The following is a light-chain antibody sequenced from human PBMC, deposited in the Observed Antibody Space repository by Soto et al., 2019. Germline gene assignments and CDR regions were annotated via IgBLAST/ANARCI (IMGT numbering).Light chain of an antibody. V-gene: IGLV2-8*01. Sequence: QSALTQPPSASGSPGQSVTISCTGTSSDVGGYNYVSWYQQHPGKAPKLMIYEVSKRPSGVPDRFSGSKSGNTASLTVSGLQAEDGADYYCSSTAGSNNLVFGGGTQVTVL. CDR2: EVS. CDR3: SSTAGSNNLV. CDR1: SSDVGGYNY. J-gene: IGLJ2*01.